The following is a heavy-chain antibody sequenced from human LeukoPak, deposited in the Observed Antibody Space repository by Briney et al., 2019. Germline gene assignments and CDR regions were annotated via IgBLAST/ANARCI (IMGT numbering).Heavy chain of an antibody. CDR1: GGSISSYY. Sequence: SETLSLTCTVSGGSISSYYWSWIRQPPGKGLEWIGYIYYSGSTNYNPSLKSRVTISVDTSKNQFSLDLNSVTAADTAVYYCASGRSNYYRSPLDSWGQGTLVTVSS. CDR2: IYYSGST. J-gene: IGHJ4*02. CDR3: ASGRSNYYRSPLDS. D-gene: IGHD3-22*01. V-gene: IGHV4-59*08.